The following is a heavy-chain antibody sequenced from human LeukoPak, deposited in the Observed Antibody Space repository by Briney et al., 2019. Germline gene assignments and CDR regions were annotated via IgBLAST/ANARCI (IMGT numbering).Heavy chain of an antibody. J-gene: IGHJ6*03. CDR1: GGSISSSSYY. V-gene: IGHV4-39*07. CDR3: ARGIAAAHDYYYYMDV. CDR2: IYYSGST. D-gene: IGHD6-13*01. Sequence: PSETLSLTCTVSGGSISSSSYYWGWIRQPPGKGLEWIGSIYYSGSTYYNPSLKSRVTISVDTSKNQFSLKLSSVIAADTAVYYCARGIAAAHDYYYYMDVWGKGTTVTVSS.